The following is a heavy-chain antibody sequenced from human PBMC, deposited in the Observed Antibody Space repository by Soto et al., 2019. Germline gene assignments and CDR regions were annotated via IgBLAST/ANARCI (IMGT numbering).Heavy chain of an antibody. J-gene: IGHJ6*02. CDR3: AKDLAATFSPYYGMDV. D-gene: IGHD2-15*01. Sequence: QVQLVESGGGVVQPGRSLRLSCAASGFTFSSYGMHWVRQAPGKGLEWVAVISYDGSNKYYADSVKGRFTISRDNSKNTLYLQMNSLRAEDTAVYYCAKDLAATFSPYYGMDVWGQGTTVTVSS. CDR1: GFTFSSYG. CDR2: ISYDGSNK. V-gene: IGHV3-30*18.